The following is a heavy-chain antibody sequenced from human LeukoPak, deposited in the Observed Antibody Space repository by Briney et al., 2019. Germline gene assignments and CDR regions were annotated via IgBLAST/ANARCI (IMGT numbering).Heavy chain of an antibody. CDR1: GFTFDDYG. V-gene: IGHV3-20*04. CDR3: ARAVGSHCSGGSCSYYYYYYMDV. D-gene: IGHD2-15*01. J-gene: IGHJ6*03. CDR2: TNWNGGST. Sequence: PGGALRLSWAASGFTFDDYGMSWVRQAPGKGLEWGSGTNWNGGSTGYADSVKGRFTISRDNAKNSLYLQMNSLRAEDTALYYCARAVGSHCSGGSCSYYYYYYMDVWGKGTTVTVSS.